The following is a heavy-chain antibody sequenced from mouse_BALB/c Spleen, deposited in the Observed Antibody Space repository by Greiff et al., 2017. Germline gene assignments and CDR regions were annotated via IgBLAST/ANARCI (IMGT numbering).Heavy chain of an antibody. D-gene: IGHD2-3*01. J-gene: IGHJ2*01. CDR3: VREDGYYYFDY. CDR1: GFTFNTNA. Sequence: EVQLVESGGGLVQPKGSLKLSCAASGFTFNTNAMNWVRQAPGKGLEWVARIRSKSNNYATYYADSVKDRFTISRDDSQSMLYLQMNNLKTEDTAMYYCVREDGYYYFDYWGQGTTLTVSS. CDR2: IRSKSNNYAT. V-gene: IGHV10S3*01.